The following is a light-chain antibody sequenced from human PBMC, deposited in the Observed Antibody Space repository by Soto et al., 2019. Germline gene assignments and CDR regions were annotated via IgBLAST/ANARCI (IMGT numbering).Light chain of an antibody. CDR3: QQRSNWPRFT. Sequence: EIVLTQSPATLSLSPGERATLSGRASQSISSYLAWYQQKPGQAPRLLIYDASNRATGIPARFSGSGSGTDFTLSISGLEPEDFAVYYCQQRSNWPRFTFGPGTKVDIK. CDR1: QSISSY. J-gene: IGKJ3*01. CDR2: DAS. V-gene: IGKV3-11*01.